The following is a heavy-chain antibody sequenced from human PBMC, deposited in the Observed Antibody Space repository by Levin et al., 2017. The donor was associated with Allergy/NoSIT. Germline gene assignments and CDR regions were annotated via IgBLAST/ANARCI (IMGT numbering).Heavy chain of an antibody. V-gene: IGHV3-7*03. CDR3: ARHLRGDSAYDAFDV. J-gene: IGHJ3*01. Sequence: GGSLRLSCAASGFTFRDYWMTWARQTPGRGLEWVASINEDGSQKNYLDSVKGRFTIFRDNAKDSVDLQMDYLRDDDTALYYCARHLRGDSAYDAFDVWGHGTMVTFSS. CDR2: INEDGSQK. CDR1: GFTFRDYW. D-gene: IGHD5-12*01.